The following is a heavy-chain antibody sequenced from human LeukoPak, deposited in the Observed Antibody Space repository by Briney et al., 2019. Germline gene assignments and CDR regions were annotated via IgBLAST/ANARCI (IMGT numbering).Heavy chain of an antibody. CDR1: GFTFSSYG. CDR2: IRYDGSNK. Sequence: GGSLRLSCAASGFTFSSYGMHWVRQAPGKGLEWVALIRYDGSNKYYADSVKGRFTISRDNSKNTLYLQMNSLRAEDTAVYYCAKDSITMVRGIAYWGQGTLVTVS. D-gene: IGHD3-10*01. V-gene: IGHV3-30*02. J-gene: IGHJ4*02. CDR3: AKDSITMVRGIAY.